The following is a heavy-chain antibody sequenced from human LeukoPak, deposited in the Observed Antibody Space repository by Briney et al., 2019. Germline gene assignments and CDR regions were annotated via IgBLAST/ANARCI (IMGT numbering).Heavy chain of an antibody. CDR2: INPNSGGT. J-gene: IGHJ6*02. D-gene: IGHD3-10*01. CDR1: GYTFTGYY. CDR3: ARDFGRPTYGSGSYGGYYGMDV. V-gene: IGHV1-2*02. Sequence: GASVKVSCKASGYTFTGYYMHRVRQAPGQGLEWMGWINPNSGGTNYAQKFQGRVTMTRDTSISTAYMELSRLRSDDTAVYYCARDFGRPTYGSGSYGGYYGMDVWGQGTTVTVSS.